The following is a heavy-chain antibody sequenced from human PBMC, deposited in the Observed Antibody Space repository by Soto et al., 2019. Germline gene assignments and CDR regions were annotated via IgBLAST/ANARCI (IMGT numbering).Heavy chain of an antibody. CDR1: GYTLTELS. Sequence: QVQLVQSGAEVKKPGASVKVSCKVSGYTLTELSMHWVRQAPGKGLEWTGGFDPEDGETIYEQKFQGRLTMTEDTSTDRAYMELSSLRSEDTAVYYCATDRLYYYDGSGYSGFSYWGQGTLVTVSS. V-gene: IGHV1-24*01. CDR3: ATDRLYYYDGSGYSGFSY. J-gene: IGHJ4*02. CDR2: FDPEDGET. D-gene: IGHD3-22*01.